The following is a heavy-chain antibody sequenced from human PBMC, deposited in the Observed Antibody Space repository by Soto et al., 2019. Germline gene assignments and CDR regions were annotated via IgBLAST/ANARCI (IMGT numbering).Heavy chain of an antibody. V-gene: IGHV2-5*02. CDR1: GFSLSTSGVG. CDR2: IYWDDDK. CDR3: IQSRCGGDCLQSYASHYYYGMDV. D-gene: IGHD2-21*02. Sequence: QITLKESGPTLVKPTQTLTLTCTFSGFSLSTSGVGVGWIRQPPGKALEWLALIYWDDDKRYSPSLRSRLSLNKDTSKNQVVLTMTNMDPVYTATYYCIQSRCGGDCLQSYASHYYYGMDVWGQGTTVTVSS. J-gene: IGHJ6*02.